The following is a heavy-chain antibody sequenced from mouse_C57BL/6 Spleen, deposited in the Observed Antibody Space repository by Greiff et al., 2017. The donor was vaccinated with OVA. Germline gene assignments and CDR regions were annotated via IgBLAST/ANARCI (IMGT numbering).Heavy chain of an antibody. V-gene: IGHV1-9*01. CDR2: ILPGSGST. CDR3: ARRYGSSLYYARDD. CDR1: GYTFTGYW. Sequence: VQLQQSGAELMKPGASVKLSCKAPGYTFTGYWIEWVKQRPGHGLEWIGKILPGSGSTNYNEKFKGQATFTAEKSSTTAYMQLSSLTTEYSAIYYCARRYGSSLYYARDDWGQGTSVTVSS. J-gene: IGHJ4*01. D-gene: IGHD1-1*01.